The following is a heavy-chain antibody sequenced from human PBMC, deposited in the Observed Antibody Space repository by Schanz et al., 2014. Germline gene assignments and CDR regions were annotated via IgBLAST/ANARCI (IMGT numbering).Heavy chain of an antibody. CDR1: GFTFSSYG. CDR3: ARTGYDPSLTH. Sequence: QVQLEESGGGVVQPGGSLRLSCATSGFTFSSYGMHWVRQAPGKGLEWVAVIWFDGNNKYYADSVKGRFTTSRDNSKNTMYLQMNSLRSEDTAVYYCARTGYDPSLTHWGQGTLVTVSS. J-gene: IGHJ4*02. V-gene: IGHV3-33*01. CDR2: IWFDGNNK. D-gene: IGHD5-12*01.